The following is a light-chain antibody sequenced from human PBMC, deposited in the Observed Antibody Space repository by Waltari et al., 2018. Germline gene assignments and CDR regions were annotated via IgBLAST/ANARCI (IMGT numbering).Light chain of an antibody. J-gene: IGKJ4*02. CDR3: QQYRSSPLT. V-gene: IGKV1-NL1*01. CDR2: RAS. Sequence: LLLYRASTLESGVPSRFSGSGAGTEYTLTISSLQPEDFATYYCQQYRSSPLTFGGGTKVEIK.